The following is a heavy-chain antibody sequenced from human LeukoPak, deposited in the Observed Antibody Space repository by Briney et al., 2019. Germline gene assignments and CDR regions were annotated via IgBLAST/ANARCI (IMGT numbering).Heavy chain of an antibody. CDR1: GYTFIRYG. CDR2: ISGYNEKT. CDR3: ARDPGSFLSGSGWLNWFEP. J-gene: IGHJ5*02. D-gene: IGHD6-19*01. Sequence: GASVKVSCKASGYTFIRYGINWVRQAPGQGLEWMGWISGYNEKTNYAQKFQGRVTMTTDTSTSTAYMELRRLRSDDTAVYYCARDPGSFLSGSGWLNWFEPWGQGTLVTVSS. V-gene: IGHV1-18*01.